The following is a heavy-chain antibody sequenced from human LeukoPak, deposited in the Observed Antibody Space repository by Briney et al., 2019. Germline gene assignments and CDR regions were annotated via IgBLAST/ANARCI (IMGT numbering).Heavy chain of an antibody. D-gene: IGHD3-16*02. J-gene: IGHJ4*02. V-gene: IGHV3-33*01. Sequence: GGSLRLSCAVSGFTFSNFDMHWVRQAPGKGLKWVALMWYYGSSEYYADSVKGRFTISRDNSKNTLYLQMNSLRAEDTAVYYCARDHTSDDYLWGSYRHGDYFDYWGQGSLVTVSS. CDR2: MWYYGSSE. CDR1: GFTFSNFD. CDR3: ARDHTSDDYLWGSYRHGDYFDY.